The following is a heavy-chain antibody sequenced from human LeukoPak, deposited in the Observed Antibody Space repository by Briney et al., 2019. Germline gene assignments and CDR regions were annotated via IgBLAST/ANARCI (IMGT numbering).Heavy chain of an antibody. CDR2: ISSSGSTI. CDR3: AHTSVVVISQNYFDY. D-gene: IGHD3-22*01. Sequence: PGGSLRLSCAASGFTFSSYEMNWVRQAPGKGLEWVSYISSSGSTIYYADSVKGRFTISRDNAKNSLYLQMSSLRAEDTAVYYCAHTSVVVISQNYFDYWGQGTLVTVSS. J-gene: IGHJ4*02. CDR1: GFTFSSYE. V-gene: IGHV3-48*03.